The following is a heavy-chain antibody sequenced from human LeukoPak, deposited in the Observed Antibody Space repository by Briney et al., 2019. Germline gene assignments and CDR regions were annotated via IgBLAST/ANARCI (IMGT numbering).Heavy chain of an antibody. CDR3: ARDVIVVVPAAKYYYYYGMDV. V-gene: IGHV3-30-3*01. D-gene: IGHD2-2*01. Sequence: GRSLRLSCAASGFTFSSYAMHWVRQAPSKGLEWVAVISYDGSNKYYADSVKGRFTISRDNSKNTLYLQMNSLRAEDTAVYYCARDVIVVVPAAKYYYYYGMDVWGQGTTVTVSS. CDR1: GFTFSSYA. CDR2: ISYDGSNK. J-gene: IGHJ6*02.